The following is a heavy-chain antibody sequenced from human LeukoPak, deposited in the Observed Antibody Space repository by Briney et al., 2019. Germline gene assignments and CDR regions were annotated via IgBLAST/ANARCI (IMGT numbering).Heavy chain of an antibody. CDR3: ARSQFDY. CDR2: ISGDGNVT. CDR1: GFPFSSYW. V-gene: IGHV3-74*03. Sequence: PGGSLGLSCTPSGFPFSSYWMLWVRQAPGKGLVWVSRISGDGNVTTYADSVKGRFTISRDNTKNILYLQMDNLRAEDTATYYCARSQFDYWGQGTLVTVSS. J-gene: IGHJ4*02.